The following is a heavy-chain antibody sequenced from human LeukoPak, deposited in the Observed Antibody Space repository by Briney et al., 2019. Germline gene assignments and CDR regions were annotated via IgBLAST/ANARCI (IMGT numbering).Heavy chain of an antibody. CDR3: ARLRPPPGEIITFGGAPQPYFDY. CDR1: GVSVNSGSYY. Sequence: SETLSLTCTVSGVSVNSGSYYWSWIRQPPGKGLEWIGYTYYSGSTNYKPSLKSRVTTSVDTSKNQFSLKLRSVTAADTAVYYCARLRPPPGEIITFGGAPQPYFDYWGQGTLVTVSS. J-gene: IGHJ4*02. CDR2: TYYSGST. V-gene: IGHV4-61*01. D-gene: IGHD3-16*01.